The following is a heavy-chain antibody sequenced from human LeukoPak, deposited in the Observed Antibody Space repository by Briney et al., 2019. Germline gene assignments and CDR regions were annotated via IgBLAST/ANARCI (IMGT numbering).Heavy chain of an antibody. Sequence: GGSLRLSCVISGFTFSDYWMNWVRQAPGKGLEWVGSINQNGAEKTYLDSVKGRFTISRDNPRNSLYLQMNSLRAEDTAIYYCARDGTAAGLYFDLWGQGALVSFSS. CDR1: GFTFSDYW. CDR2: INQNGAEK. D-gene: IGHD6-13*01. J-gene: IGHJ4*01. CDR3: ARDGTAAGLYFDL. V-gene: IGHV3-7*01.